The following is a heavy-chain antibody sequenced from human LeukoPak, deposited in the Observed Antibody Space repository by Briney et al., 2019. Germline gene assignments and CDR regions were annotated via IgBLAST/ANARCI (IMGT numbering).Heavy chain of an antibody. J-gene: IGHJ6*02. V-gene: IGHV4-39*01. D-gene: IGHD1-26*01. CDR1: GGSISSSSYY. CDR3: ARHSIVGAAYYYYGMDV. CDR2: IYYSGST. Sequence: PSETLSLTCTVSGGSISSSSYYWGWLRQPPGKGLEWIGRIYYSGSTYYNPSLKSRVTISVDTSKNQFSLKLSSVTAADTAVYYCARHSIVGAAYYYYGMDVWGQGTTVTVSS.